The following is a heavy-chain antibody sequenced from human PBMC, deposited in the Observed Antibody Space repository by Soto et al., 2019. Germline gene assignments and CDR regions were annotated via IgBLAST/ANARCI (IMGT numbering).Heavy chain of an antibody. D-gene: IGHD5-12*01. CDR1: GYTFTGYY. CDR3: ASSESRYSGYDPMIPTKSAKKPYYFDY. J-gene: IGHJ4*02. Sequence: QVQLVQSGAEVKKPGASVKVSCKASGYTFTGYYMHWVRQAPGQGLEWMGWINPNSGGTNYAQKFQGRVTMTRDTSISTAYMELGRMRSDDTAVYYCASSESRYSGYDPMIPTKSAKKPYYFDYWGQGTLVTVSS. CDR2: INPNSGGT. V-gene: IGHV1-2*02.